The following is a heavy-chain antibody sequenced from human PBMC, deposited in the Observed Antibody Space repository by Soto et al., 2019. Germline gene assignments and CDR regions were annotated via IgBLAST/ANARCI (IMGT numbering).Heavy chain of an antibody. CDR3: AKDTYYFDSSGYYVFDS. CDR1: GLTFSSYG. V-gene: IGHV3-30*18. Sequence: PGGSLRLSCAGSGLTFSSYGIHWVRQAPGKGLEWVAVISYDGGNKHYADSVQGRFSISRDNSKNTLYLQMNSLRVEDTAVYYCAKDTYYFDSSGYYVFDSWGQGTLVTVSS. D-gene: IGHD3-22*01. J-gene: IGHJ4*02. CDR2: ISYDGGNK.